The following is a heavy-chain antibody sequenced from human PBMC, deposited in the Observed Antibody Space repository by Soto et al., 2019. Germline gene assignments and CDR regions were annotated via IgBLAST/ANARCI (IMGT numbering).Heavy chain of an antibody. V-gene: IGHV3-15*01. CDR1: GFTFSNAW. Sequence: PGGSLRLSCAASGFTFSNAWMSWVRQAPGKGLEWVGRIKSKTDGGTTDYAAPVKGRFTISRDDSKNTLYLQMNSLKTEDTAVYYCTKSPIGVVVPAADPDYYGMDVWGQGTTVTVSS. D-gene: IGHD2-2*01. CDR2: IKSKTDGGTT. CDR3: TKSPIGVVVPAADPDYYGMDV. J-gene: IGHJ6*02.